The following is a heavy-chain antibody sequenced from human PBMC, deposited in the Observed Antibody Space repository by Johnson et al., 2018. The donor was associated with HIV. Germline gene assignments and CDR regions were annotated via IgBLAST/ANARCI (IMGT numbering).Heavy chain of an antibody. CDR1: GFTFSSYA. J-gene: IGHJ3*01. Sequence: QVQLVESGGGVVQPGRSLRLSCAASGFTFSSYAMHWVRQAPGKGLEWVAVISYDGSNKYYADSVKGRFTISRDNSKNTLNLQMNSLRPEDTAVYYCAKGMGLSIGELSYAFHFWGLGTVVTVSS. CDR3: AKGMGLSIGELSYAFHF. D-gene: IGHD3-16*02. CDR2: ISYDGSNK. V-gene: IGHV3-30-3*01.